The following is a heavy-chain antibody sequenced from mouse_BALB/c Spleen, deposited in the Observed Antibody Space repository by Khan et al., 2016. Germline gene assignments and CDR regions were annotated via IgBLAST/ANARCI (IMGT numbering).Heavy chain of an antibody. Sequence: EVELVESGGGLVQPGGSRTLSCAASGFTFSSVGMHWVRQAPEKGLEWVTYISSGSSSLYSADTVKGRFTISSDSPKNILFLEMTSLRSEDTAMSFCASARNYRYDGAMDYWGQGTSVTVSS. V-gene: IGHV5-17*02. J-gene: IGHJ4*01. CDR3: ASARNYRYDGAMDY. D-gene: IGHD2-14*01. CDR1: GFTFSSVG. CDR2: ISSGSSSL.